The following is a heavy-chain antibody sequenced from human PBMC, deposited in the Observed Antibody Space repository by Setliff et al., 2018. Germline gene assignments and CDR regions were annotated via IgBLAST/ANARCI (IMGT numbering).Heavy chain of an antibody. Sequence: ASVKVSCKASGATFSSYGISWVRQAPGQGLEWMGGTIPMFGTTEYAQKFQGRLTIITDESTNTAFVQLSSLRSDDTAVYYCVREGVDRRSSTDYRYYMDVWGKGTTVTVSS. CDR1: GATFSSYG. CDR3: VREGVDRRSSTDYRYYMDV. CDR2: TIPMFGTT. V-gene: IGHV1-69*05. D-gene: IGHD6-6*01. J-gene: IGHJ6*03.